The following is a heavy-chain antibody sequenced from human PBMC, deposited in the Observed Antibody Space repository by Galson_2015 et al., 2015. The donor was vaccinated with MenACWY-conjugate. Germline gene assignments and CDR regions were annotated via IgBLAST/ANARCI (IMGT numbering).Heavy chain of an antibody. Sequence: SVKVSCKASGGTFSSYAFSWVRQAPGQGLEWMGGMIPIFETANYAQKFQGRVTITADKSTSTAYMELSGLESEDTAVYYCARERYGDNSGRDAFDIWGQGTMVIVSS. D-gene: IGHD4-23*01. CDR2: MIPIFETA. J-gene: IGHJ3*02. V-gene: IGHV1-69*06. CDR1: GGTFSSYA. CDR3: ARERYGDNSGRDAFDI.